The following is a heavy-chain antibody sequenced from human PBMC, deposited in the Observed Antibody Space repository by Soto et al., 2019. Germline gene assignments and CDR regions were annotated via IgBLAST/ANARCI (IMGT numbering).Heavy chain of an antibody. V-gene: IGHV4-59*06. CDR3: AISPLSVTTCPYF. Sequence: SETLSLTCTVSGGSISSYYWGWVRQHPGKGLEWIGYTYRSGNPYFNPSLRSRLTISADTSKNRFSLTLSSVTAADTAIYYCAISPLSVTTCPYFWGQGTLVNVS. CDR2: TYRSGNP. CDR1: GGSISSYY. D-gene: IGHD4-17*01. J-gene: IGHJ4*02.